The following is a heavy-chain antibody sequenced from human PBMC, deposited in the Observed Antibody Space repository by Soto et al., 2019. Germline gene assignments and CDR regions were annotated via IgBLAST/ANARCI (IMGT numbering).Heavy chain of an antibody. D-gene: IGHD4-17*01. CDR3: ARPIGVTTPDYYMDV. Sequence: SETLSLTCTVSGASIRTGDYYWSWIRQPPGKGLEWIGYSHNSGSTYYNPSLKSRVTISVDTSKNQFSLKLSSVTAADTAVYYCARPIGVTTPDYYMDVWGKGTTVTVSS. CDR2: SHNSGST. J-gene: IGHJ6*03. V-gene: IGHV4-30-4*01. CDR1: GASIRTGDYY.